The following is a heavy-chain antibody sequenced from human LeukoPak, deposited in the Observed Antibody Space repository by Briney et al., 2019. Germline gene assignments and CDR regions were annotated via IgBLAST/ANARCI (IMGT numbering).Heavy chain of an antibody. V-gene: IGHV4-59*01. J-gene: IGHJ4*02. CDR2: IYYSGST. Sequence: PSETLSLTCTVSGGSISSYYWSWIRQPPGKGLEWIGYIYYSGSTNYNPSLKSRVTISVDTSKNQFSLKLSSVTAADTAVYYCARGLYYDSRFDYWGQGTLVSVSS. D-gene: IGHD3-22*01. CDR1: GGSISSYY. CDR3: ARGLYYDSRFDY.